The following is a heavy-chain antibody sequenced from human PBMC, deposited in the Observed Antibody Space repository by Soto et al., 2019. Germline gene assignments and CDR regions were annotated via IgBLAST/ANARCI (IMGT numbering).Heavy chain of an antibody. CDR3: ARLEGLATISYYFDF. CDR2: IYYRGNA. J-gene: IGHJ4*02. D-gene: IGHD3-9*01. Sequence: SETLSLTCTVSGDSISSGDYYWSWIRQPPGKGLEWIGCIYYRGNAYYNPSLKTRVTISLDTSKSQFSLKLNSVTAADSAVYFCARLEGLATISYYFDFWGPGALVTVSS. CDR1: GDSISSGDYY. V-gene: IGHV4-39*01.